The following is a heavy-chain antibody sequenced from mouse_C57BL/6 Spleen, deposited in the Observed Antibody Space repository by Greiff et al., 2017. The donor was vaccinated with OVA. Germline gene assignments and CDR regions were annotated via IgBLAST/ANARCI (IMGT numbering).Heavy chain of an antibody. Sequence: EVHLVESGGDLVKPGGSMKLSCAASGFTFSSYGMSWVRQTPDQRLEWVATISSGGSYTYYPDSVKGRFTITRDNAKNTPYLQMSSLKSEDTAMYYCAGHPLTTGVATKNAMDYWGQGTSVTVSS. D-gene: IGHD1-1*01. J-gene: IGHJ4*01. CDR2: ISSGGSYT. CDR1: GFTFSSYG. CDR3: AGHPLTTGVATKNAMDY. V-gene: IGHV5-6*01.